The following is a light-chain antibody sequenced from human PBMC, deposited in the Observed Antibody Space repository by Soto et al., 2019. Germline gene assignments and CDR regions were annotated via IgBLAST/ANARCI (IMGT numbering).Light chain of an antibody. Sequence: QSALTQPASVSGSPGQSITISCTGTSSDVGGYNHVSWYQQHPGKAPKLMIYDVTDRPSGVSNRFSGSKSGNTASLAISGLQAEDEAEYYCNSYTSTNTLVFGGGTKVTVL. CDR2: DVT. J-gene: IGLJ2*01. V-gene: IGLV2-14*03. CDR1: SSDVGGYNH. CDR3: NSYTSTNTLV.